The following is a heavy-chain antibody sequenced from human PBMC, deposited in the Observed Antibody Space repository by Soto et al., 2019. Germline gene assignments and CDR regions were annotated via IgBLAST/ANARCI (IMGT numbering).Heavy chain of an antibody. CDR1: GYTFTSYY. CDR2: INPSGGST. V-gene: IGHV1-46*01. D-gene: IGHD5-12*01. Sequence: ASVKVSCKASGYTFTSYYMHWVRQAPGQGLEWMGIINPSGGSTSYAQKFQGRVTMTRDTSTSTVYMELSSLRSEDTAVYYFARVTRGYSGYAKRYCDYWGKGTLVTVSS. J-gene: IGHJ4*02. CDR3: ARVTRGYSGYAKRYCDY.